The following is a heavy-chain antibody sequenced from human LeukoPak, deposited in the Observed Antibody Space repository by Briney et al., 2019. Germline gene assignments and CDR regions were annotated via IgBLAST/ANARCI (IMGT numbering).Heavy chain of an antibody. CDR1: GFTFSDYT. CDR2: IRSSGLYT. CDR3: ARASSIDY. Sequence: PGGSLRLSCAASGFTFSDYTMNWVRLAPGKGLEWVSSIRSSGLYTYYADSVKGRFTISRDNAKNSLYLQMNSLTAEDTAVYYCARASSIDYWGQGTLVTVSS. J-gene: IGHJ4*02. D-gene: IGHD3-10*01. V-gene: IGHV3-21*01.